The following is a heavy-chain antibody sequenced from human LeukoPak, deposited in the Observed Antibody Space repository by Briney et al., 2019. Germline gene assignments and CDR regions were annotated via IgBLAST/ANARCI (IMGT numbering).Heavy chain of an antibody. V-gene: IGHV3-74*01. CDR3: ARGADHGGSYYPD. CDR1: GFRFSDSW. D-gene: IGHD3-10*01. CDR2: MKTDGTRI. Sequence: PGGSLRLSWAASGFRFSDSWMCWVRQGPGKGPVWVSRMKTDGTRIEYADSVKGRFTISRDNAKNTLFLQMSSLRVEDTAVYYCARGADHGGSYYPDWGQGTRVTVSS. J-gene: IGHJ4*02.